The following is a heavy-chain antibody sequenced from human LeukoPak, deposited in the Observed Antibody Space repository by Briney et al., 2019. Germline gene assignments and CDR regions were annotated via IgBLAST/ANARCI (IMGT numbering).Heavy chain of an antibody. CDR1: GGTFISYA. Sequence: ASVKVSCKASGGTFISYAISWVRQAPGQGLEWMGGIIPIFGTANYAQKFQGRDTITADESTSTAYMELSSLRSEDTAVYYCARDRGGTRRPEYFQHWGQGTLVTVSS. CDR3: ARDRGGTRRPEYFQH. V-gene: IGHV1-69*01. D-gene: IGHD2-15*01. J-gene: IGHJ1*01. CDR2: IIPIFGTA.